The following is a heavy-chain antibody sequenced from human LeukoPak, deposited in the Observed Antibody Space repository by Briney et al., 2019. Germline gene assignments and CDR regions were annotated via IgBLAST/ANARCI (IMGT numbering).Heavy chain of an antibody. CDR1: GYSFPSYW. V-gene: IGHV5-51*01. CDR2: IYPGDSDT. D-gene: IGHD1-26*01. CDR3: ARRRSYYGDLYYFDY. J-gene: IGHJ4*02. Sequence: GESLKISCMGSGYSFPSYWIGWVRQLPGKGLEWMGIIYPGDSDTRYSPSFQGQVTISADKSISTAYLQWSSLKASDTAMYYCARRRSYYGDLYYFDYWGQGTLVTVSS.